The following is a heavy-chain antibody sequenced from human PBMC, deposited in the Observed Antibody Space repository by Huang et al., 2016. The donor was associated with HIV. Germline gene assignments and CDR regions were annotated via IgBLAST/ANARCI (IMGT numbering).Heavy chain of an antibody. V-gene: IGHV1-69*13. J-gene: IGHJ5*02. CDR3: ARTAYSDGFRQGYNWFDP. D-gene: IGHD4-4*01. CDR2: INPIFGTA. CDR1: GGTFSSYA. Sequence: QVLLVQSGAEVRKTGSSVKVSCTAFGGTFSSYAISWVRQAPGQGLEWMGGINPIFGTANYTQKFQGRVTITVDESTNTGYMELTSLTSEDTAVYYCARTAYSDGFRQGYNWFDPWGQGTPVTVSS.